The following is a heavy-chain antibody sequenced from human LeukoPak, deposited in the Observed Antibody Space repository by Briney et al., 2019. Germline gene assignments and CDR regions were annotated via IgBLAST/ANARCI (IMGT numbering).Heavy chain of an antibody. CDR1: GFTFSSYG. CDR3: ANSRYGGYPFDY. Sequence: GGSLRLSCAASGFTFSSYGMHWVRQAPGKGLEWVAVISYDGSNKYYADSVKGRFTISRDNSKNTLYLQMNSLRAEDTAVYYCANSRYGGYPFDYWGQGTLVRLL. V-gene: IGHV3-30*18. D-gene: IGHD5-12*01. J-gene: IGHJ4*02. CDR2: ISYDGSNK.